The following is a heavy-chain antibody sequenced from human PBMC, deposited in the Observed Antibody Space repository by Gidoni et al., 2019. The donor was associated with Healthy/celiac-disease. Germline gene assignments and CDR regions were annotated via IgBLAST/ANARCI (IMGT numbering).Heavy chain of an antibody. CDR2: ISWDGGST. CDR1: GFTFDDYT. D-gene: IGHD5-12*01. Sequence: EVQLVESGGVVVQPGGSLRLSCAASGFTFDDYTMHWVRQAPGKGLEWVSLISWDGGSTYYADSVKGRFTISRDNSKNSPYLQMNSLRTEDTALYYCARYSGYVGWDYWGQGTLVTVSS. V-gene: IGHV3-43*01. CDR3: ARYSGYVGWDY. J-gene: IGHJ4*02.